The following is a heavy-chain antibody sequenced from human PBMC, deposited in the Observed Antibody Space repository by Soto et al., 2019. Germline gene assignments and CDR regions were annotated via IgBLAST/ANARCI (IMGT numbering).Heavy chain of an antibody. CDR3: ARGSDCSSTSCWLDP. CDR1: GGSFSGYY. V-gene: IGHV4-34*01. D-gene: IGHD2-2*01. J-gene: IGHJ5*02. Sequence: SETLSLTCAVYGGSFSGYYWSWIRQPPGKGLEWIGEINRSGSTNYNPSLKSRVTISVDTSKNQFSLKLSSVTAADTAVYYCARGSDCSSTSCWLDPWGQGTLVTVSS. CDR2: INRSGST.